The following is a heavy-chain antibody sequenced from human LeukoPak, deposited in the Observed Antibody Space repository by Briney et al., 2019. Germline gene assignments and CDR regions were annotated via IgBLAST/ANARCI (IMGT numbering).Heavy chain of an antibody. D-gene: IGHD5-12*01. J-gene: IGHJ4*02. Sequence: PGGSLRLSCAASGFTFSSYAMSWVRQAPGKGLEWVSVISGSGGSTYYADSVKGRFTISRDNSMNTLYLQVNSLRAEDTAVYFCASGGLRSRGIYWGQGTLVTVSS. V-gene: IGHV3-23*01. CDR1: GFTFSSYA. CDR3: ASGGLRSRGIY. CDR2: ISGSGGST.